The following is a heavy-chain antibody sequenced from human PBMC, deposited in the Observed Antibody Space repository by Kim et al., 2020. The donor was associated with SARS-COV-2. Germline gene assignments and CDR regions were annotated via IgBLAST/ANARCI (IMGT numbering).Heavy chain of an antibody. D-gene: IGHD3-10*01. V-gene: IGHV4-34*01. J-gene: IGHJ5*02. CDR3: AKRRGSGTKNWFDP. Sequence: NPSLKGRVTIAVDTSKNQFSLKLSSVTAADTAVYYCAKRRGSGTKNWFDPWGQGTLVTVSS.